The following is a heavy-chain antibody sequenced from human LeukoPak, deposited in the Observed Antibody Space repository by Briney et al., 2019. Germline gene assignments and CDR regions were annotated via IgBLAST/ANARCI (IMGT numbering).Heavy chain of an antibody. CDR3: ARNRYRGYDRGFDY. Sequence: SETLSLTCTVYGGSISGYYWIWIRQPPGKGREGIGYIYYSGTTNYNPSLKSRVTISLDTSKDQFSLKLSSRTAAGMAVYYCARNRYRGYDRGFDYWGQGTLVTVSS. D-gene: IGHD5-12*01. J-gene: IGHJ4*02. CDR1: GGSISGYY. V-gene: IGHV4-59*08. CDR2: IYYSGTT.